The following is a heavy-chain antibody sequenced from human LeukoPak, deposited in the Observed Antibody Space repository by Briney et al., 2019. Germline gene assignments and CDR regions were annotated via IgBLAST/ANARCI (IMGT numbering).Heavy chain of an antibody. V-gene: IGHV1-2*02. J-gene: IGHJ5*02. Sequence: GASVKVSCTASGYTFIGYYIHWVRQAPGQGLEWMGWINPNTGGTNYAQKFQGRVTMTRDTSINTVYMDVSRLRSDDTAVYYCARTYCDTTACSNWFVPWGQGTLVTVSS. CDR2: INPNTGGT. CDR3: ARTYCDTTACSNWFVP. CDR1: GYTFIGYY. D-gene: IGHD2/OR15-2a*01.